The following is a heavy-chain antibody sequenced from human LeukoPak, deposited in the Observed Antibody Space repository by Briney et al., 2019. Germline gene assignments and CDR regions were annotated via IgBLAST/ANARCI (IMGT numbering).Heavy chain of an antibody. Sequence: GRSLRLSCAASGFTFSTYGMHWVRQAPGKGLEWVAVIWYDGSNKYYADSVKGRFTISRDNSKNTLYLQMDSLRAEDTAVYYCARDWGSGNSYVFDYWGQGTLVTVSS. V-gene: IGHV3-33*01. CDR3: ARDWGSGNSYVFDY. D-gene: IGHD3-10*01. CDR1: GFTFSTYG. J-gene: IGHJ4*02. CDR2: IWYDGSNK.